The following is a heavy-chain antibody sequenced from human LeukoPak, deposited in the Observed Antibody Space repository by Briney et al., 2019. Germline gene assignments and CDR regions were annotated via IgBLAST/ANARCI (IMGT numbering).Heavy chain of an antibody. CDR1: GYTFTGYY. CDR2: INPNSGGT. V-gene: IGHV1-2*02. CDR3: ARVSVPDYRYSSGWYGGFDY. Sequence: ASVKVSCKASGYTFTGYYMQWVRQAPGQGLEWMGWINPNSGGTNYAQRFQGRVTMTRDTSISTAYMELNRLRSDDTAVYYCARVSVPDYRYSSGWYGGFDYWGQGTLVTVSS. D-gene: IGHD6-19*01. J-gene: IGHJ4*02.